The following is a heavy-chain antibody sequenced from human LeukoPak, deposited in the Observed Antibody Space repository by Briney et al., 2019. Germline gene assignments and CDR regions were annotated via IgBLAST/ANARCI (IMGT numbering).Heavy chain of an antibody. CDR2: IKTDGSEK. J-gene: IGHJ1*01. CDR1: GFTFSNYW. D-gene: IGHD3-22*01. Sequence: GGSLRLSCEGSGFTFSNYWMGWVRQAPGKGLQWVANIKTDGSEKYYVDSVKGRFTISRDNTKNSLYLQMNSLRAEDTAVYYCATYSSLNRREFQFWGQGTLLTVSS. CDR3: ATYSSLNRREFQF. V-gene: IGHV3-7*01.